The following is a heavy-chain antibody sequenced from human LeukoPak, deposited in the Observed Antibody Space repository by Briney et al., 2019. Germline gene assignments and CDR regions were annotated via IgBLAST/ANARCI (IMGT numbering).Heavy chain of an antibody. V-gene: IGHV1-69*13. J-gene: IGHJ6*04. CDR1: GGTFSSYA. D-gene: IGHD2-15*01. CDR2: IIPIFGTA. Sequence: WASVKVSCKASGGTFSSYAISWVRQAPGQGPEWMGGIIPIFGTANYAQKFQGRVTITADESTSTAYMELSSLRSEDTAVYYCARFRSGYYYYSMDVWGKGTTVTVSS. CDR3: ARFRSGYYYYSMDV.